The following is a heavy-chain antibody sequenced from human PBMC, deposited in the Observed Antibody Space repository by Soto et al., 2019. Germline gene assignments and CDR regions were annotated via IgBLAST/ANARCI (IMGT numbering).Heavy chain of an antibody. CDR3: ARDFGYEADY. V-gene: IGHV3-66*01. CDR1: GFTVSSNY. CDR2: IYSGGST. Sequence: EVQLVESGGGLVQPGGSLRLPCAASGFTVSSNYMSWVRQAPGKGLEWVSVIYSGGSTYYADSVKGRFTISRDNSKNTLYIQMSSLRAEDTAVYYCARDFGYEADYWGQGTLVTVSS. D-gene: IGHD5-12*01. J-gene: IGHJ4*02.